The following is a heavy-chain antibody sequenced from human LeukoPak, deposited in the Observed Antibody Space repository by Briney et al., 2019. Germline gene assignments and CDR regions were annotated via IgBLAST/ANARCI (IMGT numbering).Heavy chain of an antibody. Sequence: SVKVSCKASGDTFSSYAISWVRQAPGQGLEWTGGIIPIFGTANYAQKFQDRVTITADESTSTAYMDLISLRSEDTAIYYCARGWGSVTTSTYHFDYWGQGTLVTVSS. CDR2: IIPIFGTA. CDR3: ARGWGSVTTSTYHFDY. D-gene: IGHD4-17*01. CDR1: GDTFSSYA. V-gene: IGHV1-69*13. J-gene: IGHJ4*02.